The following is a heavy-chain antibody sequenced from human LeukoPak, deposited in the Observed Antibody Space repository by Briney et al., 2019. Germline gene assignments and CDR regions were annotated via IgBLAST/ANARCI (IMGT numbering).Heavy chain of an antibody. D-gene: IGHD5-18*01. CDR1: GGSISSSSYY. V-gene: IGHV4-39*07. J-gene: IGHJ4*02. Sequence: SETLSLTCTVSGGSISSSSYYWGWIRQPPGKGLEWIGSIYYSGSTYYNPSLKSRVTISVDTSKNQFSLKLSSVTAADTAVYYCGYSYGYYPFDYWGQGTLVTVSS. CDR2: IYYSGST. CDR3: GYSYGYYPFDY.